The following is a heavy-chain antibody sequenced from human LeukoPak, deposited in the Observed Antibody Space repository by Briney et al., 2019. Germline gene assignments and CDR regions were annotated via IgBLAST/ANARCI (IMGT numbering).Heavy chain of an antibody. CDR3: ARVVAVAGTHLYYYGMDF. V-gene: IGHV4-4*07. D-gene: IGHD6-19*01. CDR2: FYISGKT. J-gene: IGHJ6*02. Sequence: SETLSLTCSVSGGSVNSYYWSWIRQAAGEGLEWIGRFYISGKTDYNPSLKSRVTMSADTSRNQFSLRLTSVTAADTATYYCARVVAVAGTHLYYYGMDFWGPGTTVTVSS. CDR1: GGSVNSYY.